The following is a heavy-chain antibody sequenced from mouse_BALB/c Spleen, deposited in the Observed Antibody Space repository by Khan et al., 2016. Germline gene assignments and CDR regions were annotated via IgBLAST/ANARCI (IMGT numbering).Heavy chain of an antibody. CDR2: INPSTGYT. CDR3: ARWLYYFDY. J-gene: IGHJ2*01. D-gene: IGHD2-2*01. Sequence: QVQLQQPGAELAKPGASVKMSCKATGYTFTSYWMHWVKQRPGQGLEWIGYINPSTGYTEYNQKFKDKATLTADKSSSTAYMQLSSLTSEDSAVYYCARWLYYFDYWGQGTTLTVSS. CDR1: GYTFTSYW. V-gene: IGHV1-7*01.